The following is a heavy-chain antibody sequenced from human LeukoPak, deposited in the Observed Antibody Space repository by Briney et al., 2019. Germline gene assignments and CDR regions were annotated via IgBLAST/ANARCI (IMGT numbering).Heavy chain of an antibody. CDR2: INSNGDST. CDR1: GFTFRNHA. V-gene: IGHV3-64*01. Sequence: GGSLRLSCAASGFTFRNHAMHWVRQAPGKGLEYVSAINSNGDSTYYGNSVKGRFTISRDNSQSTLYLQTGSLRPADTAVYYCAREERGLAIDYWGQGALVTVSS. D-gene: IGHD3/OR15-3a*01. J-gene: IGHJ4*02. CDR3: AREERGLAIDY.